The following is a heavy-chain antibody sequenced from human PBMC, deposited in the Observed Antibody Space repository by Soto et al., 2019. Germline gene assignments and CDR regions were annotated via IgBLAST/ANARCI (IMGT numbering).Heavy chain of an antibody. CDR3: ARVVGFWSGYPKPYYGMDV. Sequence: APGKVTCKDSGYTFTSYGRSWVRQATGQGREWMGWISAYNGNTNYAQKLQGRVTMTTDTSTSTAYMELRSLRSDDTAVYYCARVVGFWSGYPKPYYGMDVWGQGTTVTGSS. V-gene: IGHV1-18*01. D-gene: IGHD3-3*01. CDR2: ISAYNGNT. CDR1: GYTFTSYG. J-gene: IGHJ6*02.